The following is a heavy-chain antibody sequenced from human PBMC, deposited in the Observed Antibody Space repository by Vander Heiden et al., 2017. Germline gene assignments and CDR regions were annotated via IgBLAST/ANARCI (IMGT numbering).Heavy chain of an antibody. CDR3: ATPRPYYYDSSGPYFDY. Sequence: QVQPVQSGAEVNNPGASVKVSCKVSGYTLTELSMHWVRQAPGKGLEWMGGFDLEDGETIYAQKFQGRVTMTEDTSTDTAYMELSSLRSEDTAVYYCATPRPYYYDSSGPYFDYWGQGTLVTVSS. CDR2: FDLEDGET. D-gene: IGHD3-22*01. CDR1: GYTLTELS. J-gene: IGHJ4*02. V-gene: IGHV1-24*01.